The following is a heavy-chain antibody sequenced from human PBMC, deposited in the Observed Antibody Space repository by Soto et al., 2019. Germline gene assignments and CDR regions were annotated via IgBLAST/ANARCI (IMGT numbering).Heavy chain of an antibody. CDR2: INHSGST. D-gene: IGHD6-13*01. V-gene: IGHV4-34*01. J-gene: IGHJ6*02. CDR1: GGSFSRYY. Sequence: PSETLSLTCAVYGGSFSRYYWSWIRQPPGKGLEGIGEINHSGSTNYNPSPKRRVTISVDTSKNQFSLNLSSVTAPDTAVYYCAGGRGRQQLVMSYYYGMDVWGQGTTVTVSS. CDR3: AGGRGRQQLVMSYYYGMDV.